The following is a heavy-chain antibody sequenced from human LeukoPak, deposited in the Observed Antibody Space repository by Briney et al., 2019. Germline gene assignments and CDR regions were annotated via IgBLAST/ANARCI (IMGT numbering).Heavy chain of an antibody. D-gene: IGHD4-11*01. Sequence: GGSLRLSCAASGFTFSNYAMSWVRQAPGKGLEWVSAISGSGVTTYYADSVKGRFTISRDNPKNTLYLQMYSLRAEDTAVYYCAKDQLTTVTTSFDYWGQGTLVTVSS. J-gene: IGHJ4*02. CDR1: GFTFSNYA. V-gene: IGHV3-23*01. CDR3: AKDQLTTVTTSFDY. CDR2: ISGSGVTT.